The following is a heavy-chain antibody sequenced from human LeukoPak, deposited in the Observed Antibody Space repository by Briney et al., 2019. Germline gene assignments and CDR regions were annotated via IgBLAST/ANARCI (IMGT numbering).Heavy chain of an antibody. CDR2: VDRNGSDT. CDR1: GLTFSDYC. V-gene: IGHV3-74*01. D-gene: IGHD7-27*01. CDR3: ATGEGRYFDY. Sequence: AGSLRLSCAASGLTFSDYCIHWVRQAPGKGLVWVSRVDRNGSDTNYAYSMKGRCTISRDNAKNTLYLQMHRHRPEDTAVYYCATGEGRYFDYWGQGTLVTVYS. J-gene: IGHJ4*02.